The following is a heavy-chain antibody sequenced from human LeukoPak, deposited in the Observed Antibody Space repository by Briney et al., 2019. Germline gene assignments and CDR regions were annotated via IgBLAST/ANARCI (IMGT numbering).Heavy chain of an antibody. CDR1: GGSISSYY. CDR2: IYDSGNT. V-gene: IGHV4-59*08. Sequence: SETLSLTCTVSGGSISSYYWGWIRQPPGKGLEWIGYIYDSGNTNYNPSLKSRATMPVDTSRNHFSLKVSSVTAADTAVYYCARLMYYRASGSYGMDVWGQGTTVTVSS. J-gene: IGHJ6*02. CDR3: ARLMYYRASGSYGMDV. D-gene: IGHD3-10*01.